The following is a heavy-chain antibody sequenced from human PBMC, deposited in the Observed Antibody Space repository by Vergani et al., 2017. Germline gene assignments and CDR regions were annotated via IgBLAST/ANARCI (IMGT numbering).Heavy chain of an antibody. CDR1: GFTFSSYA. CDR3: ARDPKYCSSTSCYNNYYYYMDV. CDR2: ISYDGSNK. J-gene: IGHJ6*03. V-gene: IGHV3-30-3*01. Sequence: QVQLVESGGGVVQPGRSLRLSCAASGFTFSSYAMHWVRQAPGKGLEWVAVISYDGSNKYYADSVKGRFTISRDNSKNTLYLQMNSLRAEDTAVYYCARDPKYCSSTSCYNNYYYYMDVWGKGTTVTVSS. D-gene: IGHD2-2*02.